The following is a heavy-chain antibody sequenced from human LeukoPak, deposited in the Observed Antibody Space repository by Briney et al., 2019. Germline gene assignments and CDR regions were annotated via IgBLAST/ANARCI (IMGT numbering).Heavy chain of an antibody. D-gene: IGHD3-22*01. V-gene: IGHV4-4*07. Sequence: PSKTLSLTCTVSAGSVGSHFWSWIRQPAGKGLEWIGRIYTSGSTNYNPSLKSRVTMSVDTSKNQFSLKLSSVTAADTAVYYCARQHYYDSGGFSTYFDYRGQGTLVTVSS. CDR3: ARQHYYDSGGFSTYFDY. CDR2: IYTSGST. CDR1: AGSVGSHF. J-gene: IGHJ4*02.